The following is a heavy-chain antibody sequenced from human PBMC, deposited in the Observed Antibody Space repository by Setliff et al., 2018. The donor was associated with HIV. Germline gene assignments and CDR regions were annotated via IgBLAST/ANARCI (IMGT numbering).Heavy chain of an antibody. CDR3: ARDYYGSSGYPIATYYFDY. J-gene: IGHJ4*02. CDR2: INPNSGGT. V-gene: IGHV1-2*04. CDR1: GYTFTGYY. Sequence: ASVKVSCKASGYTFTGYYMHWVRQAPRQGLEWMGWINPNSGGTNFAQKFQGWVTMTRDTSISTAYMELSRLRSDDTAVYYCARDYYGSSGYPIATYYFDYWGQGTLVTVSS. D-gene: IGHD3-22*01.